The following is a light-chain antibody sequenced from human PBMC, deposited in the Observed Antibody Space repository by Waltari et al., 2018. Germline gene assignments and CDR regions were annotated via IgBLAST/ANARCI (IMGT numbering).Light chain of an antibody. Sequence: QSALTQPASVSGSPGQSIPLSCSGTNSDIGNFNLFSWYQRHPDKAPKLIIYEVNKRPSGVSHRFSGSKSGNTASLTISGLQAEDEADYYCCSYAGSKTYVFGPGTKVTVL. CDR3: CSYAGSKTYV. V-gene: IGLV2-23*02. CDR1: NSDIGNFNL. CDR2: EVN. J-gene: IGLJ1*01.